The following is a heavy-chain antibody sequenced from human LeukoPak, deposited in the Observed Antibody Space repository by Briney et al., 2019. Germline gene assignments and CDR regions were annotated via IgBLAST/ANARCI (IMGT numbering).Heavy chain of an antibody. CDR1: GFTVSSNY. V-gene: IGHV3-53*05. CDR2: SYSGGPT. Sequence: GGSLRLSCAASGFTVSSNYMSWVRQAPGKGLEWVSASYSGGPTYYADSVKGRFTVYRDNSKKTVWLQMNSLRAEDTAVYYCAKKGGSSGRYDYLDYWGQGTLVTVSS. D-gene: IGHD6-19*01. J-gene: IGHJ4*02. CDR3: AKKGGSSGRYDYLDY.